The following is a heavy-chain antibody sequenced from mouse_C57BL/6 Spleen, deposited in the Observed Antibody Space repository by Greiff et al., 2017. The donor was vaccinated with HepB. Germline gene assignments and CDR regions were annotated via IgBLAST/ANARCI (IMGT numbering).Heavy chain of an antibody. D-gene: IGHD4-1*01. CDR1: GYTFTSYW. CDR3: ARRGAGTEAMDY. J-gene: IGHJ4*01. CDR2: IDPSDSYT. V-gene: IGHV1-59*01. Sequence: VKLMESGAELVRPGTSVKLSCKASGYTFTSYWMHWVKQRPGQGLEWIGVIDPSDSYTNYNQKFKGKATLTVDTSSSTAYMQLSSLTSEDSAVYYCARRGAGTEAMDYWGQGTSVTVSS.